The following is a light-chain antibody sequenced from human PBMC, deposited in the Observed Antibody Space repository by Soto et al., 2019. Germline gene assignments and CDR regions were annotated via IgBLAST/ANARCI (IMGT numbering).Light chain of an antibody. CDR1: QSLLHSNGYNF. Sequence: DIVMTQSPLSLPVTPGEPASISCRSSQSLLHSNGYNFLDWYLQKPGQSPQLLIYLGSNRASGVPDRFSGSGSGTDFTLKISRVEAEDAGVYYCMQGLHLPFTFGQGTKLEIK. CDR2: LGS. CDR3: MQGLHLPFT. V-gene: IGKV2-28*01. J-gene: IGKJ2*01.